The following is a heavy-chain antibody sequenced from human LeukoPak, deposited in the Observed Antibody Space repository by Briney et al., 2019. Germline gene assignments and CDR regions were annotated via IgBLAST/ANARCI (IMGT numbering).Heavy chain of an antibody. CDR3: ARGGGTSDY. J-gene: IGHJ4*02. D-gene: IGHD2-15*01. CDR1: GGSISSSSYY. CDR2: INHSGST. Sequence: SETLSLTCTVSGGSISSSSYYWSWIRQPPGKGLEWIGEINHSGSTNYNPSLKSRVTISVDTSKNQFSLKLSSVTAADTAVYYCARGGGTSDYWGQGTLVTVSS. V-gene: IGHV4-39*07.